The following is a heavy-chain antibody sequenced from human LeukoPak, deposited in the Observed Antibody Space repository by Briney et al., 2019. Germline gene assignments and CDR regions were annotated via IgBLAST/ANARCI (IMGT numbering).Heavy chain of an antibody. V-gene: IGHV4-34*01. CDR1: GGSFSGYY. Sequence: SETLSLTCAVYGGSFSGYYWSWFRQPPGKGLEWIGEINHSGSTNYNPSLKSRVTISVDTSKNQFSLKLSSVTAADTAVYYCARGKLRGYSYGANWFDPWGQGTLVTVSS. D-gene: IGHD5-18*01. CDR3: ARGKLRGYSYGANWFDP. J-gene: IGHJ5*02. CDR2: INHSGST.